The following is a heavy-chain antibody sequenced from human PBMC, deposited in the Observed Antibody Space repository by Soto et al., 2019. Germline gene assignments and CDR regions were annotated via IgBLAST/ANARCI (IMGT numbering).Heavy chain of an antibody. CDR3: AGGTGWQRLA. D-gene: IGHD6-25*01. V-gene: IGHV3-7*04. CDR2: IRQDASAK. CDR1: GFTFSTYY. Sequence: DVQLVESGGGLVQPGGSLRLSCAASGFTFSTYYMHWFRQVPGKGLGWVANIRQDASAKYYVDSVKGRFTISRDNAKNSLYLQMNSLRVDDTAMYYCAGGTGWQRLAWGQGPLVTVSA. J-gene: IGHJ4*02.